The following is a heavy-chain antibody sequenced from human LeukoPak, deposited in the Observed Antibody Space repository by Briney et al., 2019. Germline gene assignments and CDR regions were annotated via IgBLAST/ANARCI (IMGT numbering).Heavy chain of an antibody. J-gene: IGHJ4*02. V-gene: IGHV3-7*01. CDR3: ASSYAGHSHY. CDR2: IKEDGSEK. CDR1: GFTLSNYW. Sequence: GGYLRLSCTASGFTLSNYWMSWVRQAPGKGLEWVANIKEDGSEKYYVDSVKGRFTISRDNAKNSLYLHMNSLRAEDTAVYYCASSYAGHSHYWGQGTLVTVSS. D-gene: IGHD4-23*01.